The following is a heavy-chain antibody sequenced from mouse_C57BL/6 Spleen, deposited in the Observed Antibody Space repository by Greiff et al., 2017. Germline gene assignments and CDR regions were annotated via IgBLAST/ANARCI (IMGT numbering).Heavy chain of an antibody. Sequence: LVESGAELARPGASVKLSCKASGYTFTSYGISWVKQRTGQGLEWIGEIYPRSGNTYYNEKFKGKATLTADKSSSTAYMELRSLTSEDSAVYFCARDYGSSPHWYFDVWGTGTTVTVSS. J-gene: IGHJ1*03. D-gene: IGHD1-1*01. CDR3: ARDYGSSPHWYFDV. V-gene: IGHV1-81*01. CDR2: IYPRSGNT. CDR1: GYTFTSYG.